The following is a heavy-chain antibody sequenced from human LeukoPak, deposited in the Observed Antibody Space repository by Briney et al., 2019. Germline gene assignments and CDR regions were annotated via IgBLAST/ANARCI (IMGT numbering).Heavy chain of an antibody. J-gene: IGHJ4*02. CDR3: ASRVAGGYYFDY. CDR2: IYTRGTT. D-gene: IGHD6-19*01. CDR1: GGSISNYY. V-gene: IGHV4-4*07. Sequence: HPSETLSLACTVSGGSISNYYWSWIRHPAGKGLEWIGRIYTRGTTNYNPSLKSRVTISVDTSKNQFPLKLSSVTAADTAVYYCASRVAGGYYFDYWGQGTLVTVSS.